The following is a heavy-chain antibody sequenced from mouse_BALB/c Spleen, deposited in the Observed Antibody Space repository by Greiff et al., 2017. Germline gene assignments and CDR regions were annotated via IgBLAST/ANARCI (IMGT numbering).Heavy chain of an antibody. CDR3: ASRYYGSSLLFAY. J-gene: IGHJ3*01. D-gene: IGHD1-1*01. V-gene: IGHV5-6-2*01. CDR1: GFTFSSYY. CDR2: INSNGGST. Sequence: VQLKESGGGLVKLGGSLKLSCAASGFTFSSYYMSWVRQTPEKRLELVAAINSNGGSTYYPDTVKGRFTISRDNAKNTLYLQMSSLKSEDTALYYCASRYYGSSLLFAYWGQGTLVTVSA.